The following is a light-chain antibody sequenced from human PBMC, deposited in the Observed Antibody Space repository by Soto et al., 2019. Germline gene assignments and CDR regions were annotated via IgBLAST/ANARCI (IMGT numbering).Light chain of an antibody. V-gene: IGKV3-15*01. J-gene: IGKJ1*01. CDR2: GAA. CDR3: KQYKNWPT. CDR1: KSVFSS. Sequence: VLTQSPATLSVSPGERATLSCRASKSVFSSLAGYQQKPGQAGSLLIYGAATRATGSPARVSGTGSGTELTLTISSLQSEDFAVYYCKQYKNWPTFGQGTKV.